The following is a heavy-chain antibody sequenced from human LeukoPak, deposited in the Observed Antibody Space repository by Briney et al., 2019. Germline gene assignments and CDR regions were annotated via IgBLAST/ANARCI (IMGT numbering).Heavy chain of an antibody. CDR3: AKDPRYFTMVRGVIV. Sequence: GGSLRLSCAASGFTFSSYAMSWVRQAPGKGLEWVSAISGSGGSTYYADSVKGRFTISRGNSKNTLYLQMNSLRAEDTAVYYCAKDPRYFTMVRGVIVWGQGTLVTVSS. D-gene: IGHD3-10*01. CDR2: ISGSGGST. V-gene: IGHV3-23*01. CDR1: GFTFSSYA. J-gene: IGHJ4*02.